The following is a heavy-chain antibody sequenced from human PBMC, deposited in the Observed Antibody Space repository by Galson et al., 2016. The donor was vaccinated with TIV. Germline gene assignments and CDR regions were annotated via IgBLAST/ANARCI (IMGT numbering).Heavy chain of an antibody. CDR3: TRERRFCGNNCYLSYYYGMDV. CDR1: GFPVSSNY. Sequence: SLRLSCAASGFPVSSNYMTWVRQAPGKGLEWVAIMSSGGSLNYADFVRGRFTHSRDSSKNTLYLQMNSLRTDDTAIYYCTRERRFCGNNCYLSYYYGMDVWGQGTTVTVSS. V-gene: IGHV3-66*02. CDR2: MSSGGSL. D-gene: IGHD2-21*01. J-gene: IGHJ6*02.